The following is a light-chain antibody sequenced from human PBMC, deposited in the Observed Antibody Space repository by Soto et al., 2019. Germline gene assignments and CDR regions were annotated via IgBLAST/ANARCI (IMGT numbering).Light chain of an antibody. Sequence: QSALTQPASVSGSPGQSITISCTGTSSDVGGYNYVSWYQQHPGKAPKLMMYEVSNRPSGVSNRFSGSKSGNTASLTIAGPQAEDEADYCCSSYTSSSTLEVFGTGTKLTVL. V-gene: IGLV2-14*01. J-gene: IGLJ1*01. CDR3: SSYTSSSTLEV. CDR2: EVS. CDR1: SSDVGGYNY.